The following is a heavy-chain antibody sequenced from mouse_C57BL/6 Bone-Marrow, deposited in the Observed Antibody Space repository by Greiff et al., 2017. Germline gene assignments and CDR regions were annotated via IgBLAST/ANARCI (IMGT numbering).Heavy chain of an antibody. CDR2: LDPSDSCT. CDR1: GYTFTSYW. CDR3: APAY. Sequence: QVQLKQPGAELVKPGASVKLSCTASGYTFTSYWKQWVKRRPGQGLEWSGELDPSDSCTNYNQKFKGKATLTLVTSSSTAYMQHIILTSEYSAVYYCAPAYWGQGTLVTVSA. V-gene: IGHV1-50*01. J-gene: IGHJ3*01.